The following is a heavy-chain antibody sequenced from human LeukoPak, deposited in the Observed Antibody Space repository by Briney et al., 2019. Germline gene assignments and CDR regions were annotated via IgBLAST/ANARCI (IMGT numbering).Heavy chain of an antibody. Sequence: SETLSLTCTVSGGSISSYYWSWIRQPAGKGLEWIGRIYTSGSTNYNPSLKSRVTMSVDTSKNQFSLKLNSVTAADTAVYYCARDHYYGSGSSDWFDPWGQGTLVTVSS. CDR1: GGSISSYY. CDR2: IYTSGST. CDR3: ARDHYYGSGSSDWFDP. J-gene: IGHJ5*02. D-gene: IGHD3-10*01. V-gene: IGHV4-4*07.